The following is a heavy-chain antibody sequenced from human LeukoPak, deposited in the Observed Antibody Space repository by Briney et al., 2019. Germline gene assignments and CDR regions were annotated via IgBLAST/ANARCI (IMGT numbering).Heavy chain of an antibody. Sequence: ASVKVSCKASGFTFTGYYMHWVRQARGQGLEWMGWISPNSGGTNYAQKFQGRVTMTRDTSISTAYMELSRLRSDGTDVDYDARNVKYYGSGSYYTVPRIDPWAQETLVTLSS. CDR2: ISPNSGGT. V-gene: IGHV1-2*02. CDR1: GFTFTGYY. D-gene: IGHD3-10*01. J-gene: IGHJ5*02. CDR3: ARNVKYYGSGSYYTVPRIDP.